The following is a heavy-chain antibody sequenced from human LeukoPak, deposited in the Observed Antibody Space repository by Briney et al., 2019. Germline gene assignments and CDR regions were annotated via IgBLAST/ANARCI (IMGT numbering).Heavy chain of an antibody. CDR1: GFTFSSYG. Sequence: PGGSLRPSCAASGFTFSSYGMHWVRQAPGKGLEWVAFIRYDGSNKYYADSVKGRFTISRDNSKNTLYLQMNSLRAEDTAVYYCAKDVSRGSCYDYWGQGTLVTVSS. V-gene: IGHV3-30*02. CDR3: AKDVSRGSCYDY. CDR2: IRYDGSNK. J-gene: IGHJ4*02. D-gene: IGHD2-15*01.